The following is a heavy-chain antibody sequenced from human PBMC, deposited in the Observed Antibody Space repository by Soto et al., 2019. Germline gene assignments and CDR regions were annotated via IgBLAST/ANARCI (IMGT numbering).Heavy chain of an antibody. V-gene: IGHV3-9*01. CDR1: GLNFDDFA. D-gene: IGHD3-3*01. Sequence: GGSLRLSCVGTGLNFDDFAMHWVRQAPGKGLEWVSGITWNSRVLAYADSVKGRFTISRDNARNSLYLQMDSLRDEGTALYYCAKGRYDFWSPYYFDSWGQGTLVTVSS. CDR3: AKGRYDFWSPYYFDS. J-gene: IGHJ4*02. CDR2: ITWNSRVL.